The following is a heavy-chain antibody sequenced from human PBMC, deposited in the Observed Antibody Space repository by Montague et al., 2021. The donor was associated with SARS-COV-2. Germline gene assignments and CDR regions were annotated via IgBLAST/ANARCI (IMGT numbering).Heavy chain of an antibody. Sequence: SETLSLTCTVSGGSISSTSYYWGWIRQPPGKGLEWIGSIYYSGSTYYNPSLKSRVTISVDTSKNQFSLRLSSVTAAYTAVYYCVRQPGQWLPREWFWFDPWGQGTLVTVSP. V-gene: IGHV4-39*01. CDR2: IYYSGST. CDR3: VRQPGQWLPREWFWFDP. J-gene: IGHJ5*02. CDR1: GGSISSTSYY. D-gene: IGHD6-19*01.